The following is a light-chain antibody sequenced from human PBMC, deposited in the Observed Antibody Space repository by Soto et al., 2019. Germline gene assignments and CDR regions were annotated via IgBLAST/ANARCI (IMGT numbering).Light chain of an antibody. Sequence: QSLLGQPASLSGSPGQSITISCTGSSSDIGAYDYVSWFQQLPGKAPKLMISEVNNRPSGVSNRFSCSKSGNTAYLTISGLQVEDEAEYFCFSSTTTSTHLFGTGTKVTVL. CDR3: FSSTTTSTHL. J-gene: IGLJ1*01. CDR1: SSDIGAYDY. CDR2: EVN. V-gene: IGLV2-14*01.